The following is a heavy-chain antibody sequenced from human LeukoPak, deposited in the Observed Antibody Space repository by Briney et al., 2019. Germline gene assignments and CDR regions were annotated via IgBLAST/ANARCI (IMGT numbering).Heavy chain of an antibody. CDR1: GGSISSSNW. Sequence: PSETLSLTCTVSGGSISSSNWWSWVRQPPGKGLEWIGEIYQSGSTNYNPTLKSRVTMSVDKSRNQFSLSLTSVTAADTAVYYCARGEQYGSGTVLFDYWGQGTLVTVSS. CDR3: ARGEQYGSGTVLFDY. D-gene: IGHD3-10*01. J-gene: IGHJ4*02. V-gene: IGHV4-4*02. CDR2: IYQSGST.